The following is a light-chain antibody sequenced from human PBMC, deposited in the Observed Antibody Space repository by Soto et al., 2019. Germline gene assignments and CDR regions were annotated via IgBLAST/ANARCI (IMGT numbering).Light chain of an antibody. Sequence: VVMMQSPATLSVSPGEGATLSCRASQSVSNNYLAWYQQKPGQAPRLLIYGASSRATGIPDRFSGSGSGTDFTLTISRLEPEDFAVYYCQQYGISPRTFGQGTKVDIK. J-gene: IGKJ1*01. CDR3: QQYGISPRT. CDR2: GAS. CDR1: QSVSNNY. V-gene: IGKV3-20*01.